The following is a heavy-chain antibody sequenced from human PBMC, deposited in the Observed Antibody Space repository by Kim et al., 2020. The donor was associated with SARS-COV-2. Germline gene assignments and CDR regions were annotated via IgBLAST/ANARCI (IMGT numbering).Heavy chain of an antibody. CDR3: ARNELAAAGSWFDS. V-gene: IGHV4-34*13. D-gene: IGHD6-13*01. Sequence: NPALKSRVSISVDTSNNQFSLRLSSVTTADTAEYFCARNELAAAGSWFDSWGQGTLVTVSS. J-gene: IGHJ5*01.